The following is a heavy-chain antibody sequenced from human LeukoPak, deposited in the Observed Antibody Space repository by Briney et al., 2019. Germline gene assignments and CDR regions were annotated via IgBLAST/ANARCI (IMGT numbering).Heavy chain of an antibody. Sequence: SETLSLTCGVSGVSFSAYYWIWIRQSPGKGLEWIGEINHGGGTTYNPSLRSRVTISVDTSKNQFSLKLSSVTAADTAVYFCARGFPAGSGSRGSHTFDIWGQGTMVTVSS. CDR2: INHGGGT. V-gene: IGHV4-34*01. D-gene: IGHD5-12*01. CDR1: GVSFSAYY. CDR3: ARGFPAGSGSRGSHTFDI. J-gene: IGHJ3*02.